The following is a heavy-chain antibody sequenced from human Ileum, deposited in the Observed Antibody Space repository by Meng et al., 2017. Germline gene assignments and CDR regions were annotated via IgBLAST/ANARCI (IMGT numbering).Heavy chain of an antibody. V-gene: IGHV3-23*01. Sequence: GGPLRLSCAASGFTFGTYAMTWVRQAPGKGLEWVSGISGSGSGGGPYYADSVKGRFTISRDNSKNTLYLQMNSLRAEDTAVYYCAKDVHTSTWAPDYWGQGNLVNGAS. CDR3: AKDVHTSTWAPDY. CDR2: ISGSGSGGGP. D-gene: IGHD6-13*01. CDR1: GFTFGTYA. J-gene: IGHJ4*02.